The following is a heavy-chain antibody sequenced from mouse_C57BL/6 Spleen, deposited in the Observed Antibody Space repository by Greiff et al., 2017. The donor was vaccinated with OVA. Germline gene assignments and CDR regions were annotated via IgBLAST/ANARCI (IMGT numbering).Heavy chain of an antibody. CDR2: IDPSDSYT. CDR3: ARRITTGDY. Sequence: QVQLQQPGAELVKPGASVKLSCKASGYTLTSYWMQWVKQRPGQGLEWIGEIDPSDSYTNYNQKFKGNATLTVDTSSSTAYMQLSSLTSEDSAVYYCARRITTGDYWGQGTTLTVSS. J-gene: IGHJ2*01. D-gene: IGHD1-1*01. CDR1: GYTLTSYW. V-gene: IGHV1-50*01.